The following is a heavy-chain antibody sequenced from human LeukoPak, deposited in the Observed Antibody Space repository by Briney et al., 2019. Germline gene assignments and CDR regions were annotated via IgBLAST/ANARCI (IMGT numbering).Heavy chain of an antibody. V-gene: IGHV1-8*01. CDR3: ARARQYCSSTSCYSSDGMDV. Sequence: ASVKVSCKASGSTFTIYDINWVRQATGQGLEWMGWMNPNSGNTGYAQKFQGRVTMTRNTSISTAYMELSSLRSEDTAVYYCARARQYCSSTSCYSSDGMDVWGQGTTVTVSS. J-gene: IGHJ6*02. D-gene: IGHD2-2*01. CDR2: MNPNSGNT. CDR1: GSTFTIYD.